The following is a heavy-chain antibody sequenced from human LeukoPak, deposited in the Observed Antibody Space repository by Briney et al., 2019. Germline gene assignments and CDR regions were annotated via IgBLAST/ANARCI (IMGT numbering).Heavy chain of an antibody. CDR2: INHSGNT. J-gene: IGHJ6*04. CDR3: VRVRADGSGSYYRLYYYGMDG. CDR1: GWSFSGYY. V-gene: IGHV4-34*01. Sequence: SSETLSLTCAVYGWSFSGYYWSWIRQPPGKGLEWIGEINHSGNTNYNPSLRSRATISVDTSKNQFSLRLSAVTAADTAVYYSVRVRADGSGSYYRLYYYGMDGWGKGTTVTVSS. D-gene: IGHD3-10*01.